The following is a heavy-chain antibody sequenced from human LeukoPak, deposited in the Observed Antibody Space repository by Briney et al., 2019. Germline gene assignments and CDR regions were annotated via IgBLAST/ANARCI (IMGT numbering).Heavy chain of an antibody. CDR2: ISGSGGST. CDR3: ARGYSNYGYTFDM. CDR1: GFTFSSYA. D-gene: IGHD4-11*01. Sequence: QSGGSLRLSCAASGFTFSSYAMSWVRQAPGKGLEWVSAISGSGGSTYYADSVKGRFTISRDNSKNTLYLQMNSLRAEDTAVYYCARGYSNYGYTFDMWGQGTMVTVSS. J-gene: IGHJ3*02. V-gene: IGHV3-23*01.